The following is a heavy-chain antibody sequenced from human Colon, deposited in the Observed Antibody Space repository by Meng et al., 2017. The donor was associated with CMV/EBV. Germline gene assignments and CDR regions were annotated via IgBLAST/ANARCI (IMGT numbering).Heavy chain of an antibody. Sequence: GGSLRLSCAVSGFTYGNYWMTWVRQAPEKGLEWVAIINQDGSDTYYADSVKGRFTISRDNAKNSLYLQMNSLRAEDTAVYFCAREDYHFGSGSLFDYWGQGALVTVSS. D-gene: IGHD3-10*01. V-gene: IGHV3-7*01. J-gene: IGHJ4*02. CDR2: INQDGSDT. CDR1: GFTYGNYW. CDR3: AREDYHFGSGSLFDY.